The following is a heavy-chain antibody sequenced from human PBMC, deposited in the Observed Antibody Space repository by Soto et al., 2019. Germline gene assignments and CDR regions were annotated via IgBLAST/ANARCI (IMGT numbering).Heavy chain of an antibody. CDR1: GFTSSSYA. D-gene: IGHD2-2*01. CDR2: ISGGGGSP. V-gene: IGHV3-23*01. J-gene: IGHJ6*02. Sequence: PGGSLRLSCAVSGFTSSSYAMTWVRQAPGKGLEWVSAISGGGGSPYYTDSVKGRFTISRDNSKNTLYLQMNSLRADDTAVYYCARDQYGMDVWGQGTTVTVSS. CDR3: ARDQYGMDV.